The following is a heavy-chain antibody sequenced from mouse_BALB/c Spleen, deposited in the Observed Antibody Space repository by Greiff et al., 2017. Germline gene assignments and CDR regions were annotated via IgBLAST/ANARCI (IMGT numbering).Heavy chain of an antibody. Sequence: DVKLVESGAELVKPGASVKLSCTASGFNIKDTYMHWVKQRPEQGLEWIGRIDPANGNTKYDPKFQGKATITADTSSNTAYLQLSSLTSEDTAVYYCEGYAMDYWGQGTSVTVSS. CDR2: IDPANGNT. V-gene: IGHV14-3*02. CDR1: GFNIKDTY. J-gene: IGHJ4*01. CDR3: EGYAMDY.